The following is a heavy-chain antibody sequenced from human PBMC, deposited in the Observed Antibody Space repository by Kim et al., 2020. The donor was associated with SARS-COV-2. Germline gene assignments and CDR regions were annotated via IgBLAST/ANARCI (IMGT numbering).Heavy chain of an antibody. Sequence: SETLSLTCAVSGGSISSSNWWSWVRQPPGKGLEWIGEIYHSGSTNYNPSLKSRVTISVDKSKNQFSLKLSSVTAADTAVYYCARALRRSYVPYYFDYWGQGTLVTVSS. CDR1: GGSISSSNW. V-gene: IGHV4-4*02. D-gene: IGHD1-26*01. J-gene: IGHJ4*02. CDR3: ARALRRSYVPYYFDY. CDR2: IYHSGST.